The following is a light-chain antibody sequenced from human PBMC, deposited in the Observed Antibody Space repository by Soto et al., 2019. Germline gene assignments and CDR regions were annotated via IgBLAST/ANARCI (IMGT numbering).Light chain of an antibody. V-gene: IGKV3-20*01. J-gene: IGKJ2*01. CDR1: QSVRSNY. CDR3: PQYGGSPYT. CDR2: GAS. Sequence: EIVLTQSPGTLSLSPGERATLSCRASQSVRSNYLAWYQQKPGQAPRLLIYGASSRATGIPDRFSGTGSGTDFTLTISRLEPEDFAVYYCPQYGGSPYTFGKGTKLAIK.